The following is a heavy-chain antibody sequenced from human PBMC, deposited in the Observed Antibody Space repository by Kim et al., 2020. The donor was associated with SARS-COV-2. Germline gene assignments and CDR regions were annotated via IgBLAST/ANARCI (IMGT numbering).Heavy chain of an antibody. J-gene: IGHJ3*02. V-gene: IGHV4-59*08. Sequence: YNPSLNSRVTISVDRSRNQFSLKLSSVTAADTAVYYCARQSDDSNSAFDIWGQGTMVTVSS. D-gene: IGHD2-15*01. CDR3: ARQSDDSNSAFDI.